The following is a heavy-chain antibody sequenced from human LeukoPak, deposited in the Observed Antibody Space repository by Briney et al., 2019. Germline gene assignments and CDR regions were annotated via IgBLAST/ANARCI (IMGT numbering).Heavy chain of an antibody. J-gene: IGHJ4*02. V-gene: IGHV3-49*04. CDR3: SRDGLDYYGSGSYRGFDY. D-gene: IGHD3-10*01. CDR2: IRTKDFGGTT. Sequence: GGSLRLSCAASGFTFSSYWMSWVRQAPGKGLEYIGFIRTKDFGGTTEYAASVKGRFTISRDDSKSIAYLQIHSLKSEDTAVYYCSRDGLDYYGSGSYRGFDYWGQGTLVTVSS. CDR1: GFTFSSYW.